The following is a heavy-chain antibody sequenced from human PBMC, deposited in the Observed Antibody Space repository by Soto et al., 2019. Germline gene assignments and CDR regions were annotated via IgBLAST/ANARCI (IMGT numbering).Heavy chain of an antibody. D-gene: IGHD6-13*01. CDR3: ARDLAAVPRAFDY. Sequence: PSETLSLTCTVSGGSISSYFYIWVRQPPGKGLEWIGSVYYTGTTDYNPSPKSRVTISVDTSKTQFSLNLRSVTAADTAVYYCARDLAAVPRAFDYWGRGTLVTVPQ. CDR1: GGSISSYF. J-gene: IGHJ4*02. CDR2: VYYTGTT. V-gene: IGHV4-59*01.